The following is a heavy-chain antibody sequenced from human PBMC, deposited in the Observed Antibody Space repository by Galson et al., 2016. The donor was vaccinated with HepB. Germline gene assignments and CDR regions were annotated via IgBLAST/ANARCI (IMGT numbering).Heavy chain of an antibody. CDR1: GFIFSTYD. CDR3: VRNYGSGSPFFYGIDV. Sequence: SLRLSCAASGFIFSTYDMHWVRQPTGTGLEWVSGINIAGETYYSGSVKGRFSISRENGKNSFYLQMNSLTAGDTVVYYCVRNYGSGSPFFYGIDVWGQGTTVTVSS. D-gene: IGHD3-10*01. V-gene: IGHV3-13*01. J-gene: IGHJ6*02. CDR2: INIAGET.